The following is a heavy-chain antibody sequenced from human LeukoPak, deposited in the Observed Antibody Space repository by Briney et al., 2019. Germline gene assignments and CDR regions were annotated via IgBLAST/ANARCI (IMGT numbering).Heavy chain of an antibody. Sequence: PGGSLRLSCAASGFTFDNSAMYWVRQFPGKGLEWISGISWNSGTIYYASSVKGRFTISRDNAENSLYLQMNSLSTEDTAFYYCAKGVSSIPVRGPLDYWGQGALVTVSS. CDR3: AKGVSSIPVRGPLDY. D-gene: IGHD6-6*01. CDR2: ISWNSGTI. V-gene: IGHV3-9*01. J-gene: IGHJ4*02. CDR1: GFTFDNSA.